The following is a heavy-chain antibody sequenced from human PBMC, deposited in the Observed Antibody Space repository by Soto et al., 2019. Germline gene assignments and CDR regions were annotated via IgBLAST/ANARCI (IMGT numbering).Heavy chain of an antibody. CDR1: GYTFTLFG. Sequence: QVQLVQSGAEVKKPRASVKVSCTTSGYTFTLFGITWVRQAPGQGLEWMGWISPYNGDTKYAEKLEGRVTLTTDTSTDTAYMELTSLTSDDTAEYYCARGGKYRYFDYWGQGTLVTVSS. CDR3: ARGGKYRYFDY. D-gene: IGHD2-2*02. V-gene: IGHV1-18*01. CDR2: ISPYNGDT. J-gene: IGHJ4*02.